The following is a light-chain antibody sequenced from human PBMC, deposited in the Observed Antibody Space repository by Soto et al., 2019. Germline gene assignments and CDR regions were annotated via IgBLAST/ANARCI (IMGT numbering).Light chain of an antibody. Sequence: EIVMTQSPATLSVSPGERATLSCMASQRVSSNLAWYQQKPGQAPRLLIYGASTRATGIPARFRGSGSGTEFTLTISSMQSEDFAVYYCQEYNNWPLTVGGGTKVDVK. V-gene: IGKV3-15*01. J-gene: IGKJ4*01. CDR2: GAS. CDR3: QEYNNWPLT. CDR1: QRVSSN.